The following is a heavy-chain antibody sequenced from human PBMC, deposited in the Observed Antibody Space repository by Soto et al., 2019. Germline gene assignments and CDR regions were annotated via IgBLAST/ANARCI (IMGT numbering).Heavy chain of an antibody. CDR1: GFMFSNHG. CDR3: VRGDNWNDEASDY. J-gene: IGHJ4*02. Sequence: QVQLVESGRGVVQPGRSLRLSCAASGFMFSNHGMHWVRQAPGKGLEWVAVIWSDGNNRYYADSVKGRFTISRDNSKNTVYLQMSSLRVEDTAVYYCVRGDNWNDEASDYWGQGTLVTFSS. V-gene: IGHV3-33*01. D-gene: IGHD1-1*01. CDR2: IWSDGNNR.